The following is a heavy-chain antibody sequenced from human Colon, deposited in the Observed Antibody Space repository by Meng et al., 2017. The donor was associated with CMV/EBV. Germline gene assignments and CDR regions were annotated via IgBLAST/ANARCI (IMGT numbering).Heavy chain of an antibody. CDR3: ARDTVTTDYYYYYGMDV. CDR1: GMTLSSYW. Sequence: GESLKISCAASGMTLSSYWMTWVRQAPGKGLEWVANIKQDGSETSYVDSVKGRFTISRDNAKNSLYLQMNNLRAEDTAVYYCARDTVTTDYYYYYGMDVWGQGTTVTVSS. J-gene: IGHJ6*02. CDR2: IKQDGSET. D-gene: IGHD4-11*01. V-gene: IGHV3-7*01.